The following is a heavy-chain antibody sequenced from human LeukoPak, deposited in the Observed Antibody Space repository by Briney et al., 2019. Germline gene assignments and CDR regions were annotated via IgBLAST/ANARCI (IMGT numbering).Heavy chain of an antibody. CDR2: IKSKTDGGTT. V-gene: IGHV3-15*01. Sequence: GGSLRLSCAASGFTFSNAWMSWVRQAPGKGLEWVGRIKSKTDGGTTDYAAPVKGRFTISRDDSKNTLYLQMNSLKTEDTAVYYCTTAPRFLEWLLSSYWGQGTLVTVSS. J-gene: IGHJ4*02. CDR3: TTAPRFLEWLLSSY. CDR1: GFTFSNAW. D-gene: IGHD3-3*01.